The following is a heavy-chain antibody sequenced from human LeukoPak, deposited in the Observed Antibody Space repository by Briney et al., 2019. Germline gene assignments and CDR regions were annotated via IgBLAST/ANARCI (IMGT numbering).Heavy chain of an antibody. V-gene: IGHV3-33*01. J-gene: IGHJ4*02. D-gene: IGHD6-13*01. CDR3: ARGQQLGLYIDY. CDR2: IWYDGSNK. CDR1: GFTFSSYG. Sequence: PGRSLRLSCAATGFTFSSYGMHWVRQAPGKGLEWVAVIWYDGSNKYYADSVKGRFTISRDNSKNTLYLQMNSLRAEDTAVYYCARGQQLGLYIDYWGQGTLVTVSS.